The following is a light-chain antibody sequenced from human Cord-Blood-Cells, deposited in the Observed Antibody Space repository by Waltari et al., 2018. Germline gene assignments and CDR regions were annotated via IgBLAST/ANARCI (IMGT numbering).Light chain of an antibody. Sequence: QSALTQPASVSRSPGQSITISCTGTSSDVGGYNYVSWYQQHPGKAPKLMIYDVSNRPPGVSNRFSGSKSGNTAALTSSGLQAEDEADYYCSSYTSSSTYVFGTGTKVTVL. CDR1: SSDVGGYNY. CDR2: DVS. CDR3: SSYTSSSTYV. V-gene: IGLV2-14*03. J-gene: IGLJ1*01.